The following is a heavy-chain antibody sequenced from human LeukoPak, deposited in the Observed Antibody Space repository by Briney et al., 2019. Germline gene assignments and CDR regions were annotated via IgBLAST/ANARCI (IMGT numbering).Heavy chain of an antibody. D-gene: IGHD3-3*01. V-gene: IGHV3-64D*09. CDR3: VKPQQYYDFGGDYYGGGFDY. CDR1: GFTFSSYA. J-gene: IGHJ4*02. CDR2: ISSNGGST. Sequence: GGSLRLSCAASGFTFSSYAMHWVRQAPGKGLEYVSAISSNGGSTYYADSVKGRSTISRDNSKNTLYLQMSRLRAEDTAVYYCVKPQQYYDFGGDYYGGGFDYWGQGTLVTVSS.